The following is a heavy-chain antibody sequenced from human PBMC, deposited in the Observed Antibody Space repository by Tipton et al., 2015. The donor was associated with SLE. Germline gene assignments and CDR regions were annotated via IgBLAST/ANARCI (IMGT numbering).Heavy chain of an antibody. D-gene: IGHD2-8*01. J-gene: IGHJ6*03. V-gene: IGHV4-61*01. Sequence: TLSLTCTVSGGSVSSGSYYWSWIRQPPGKGLEWIGDINDSGSTNYNPSLKSRVTISVDTSENQVSLKLTSVTAADTAVYYCASFPYGYYMDVWGKGTTVTVSS. CDR1: GGSVSSGSYY. CDR2: INDSGST. CDR3: ASFPYGYYMDV.